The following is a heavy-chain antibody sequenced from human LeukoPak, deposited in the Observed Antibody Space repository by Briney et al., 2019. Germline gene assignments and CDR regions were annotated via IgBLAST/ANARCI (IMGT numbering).Heavy chain of an antibody. CDR2: ISGSGGST. V-gene: IGHV3-23*01. CDR1: GFTFSSYA. CDR3: AKDLNIAAAGRGDYFDY. J-gene: IGHJ4*02. D-gene: IGHD6-13*01. Sequence: PGGSLRLSCAASGFTFSSYAMSWVRQAPGKGLEWVSAISGSGGSTYYADSVKGWFTISRDNSKNTLYLQMNSLRAEDTAVYYCAKDLNIAAAGRGDYFDYWGQGTLVTVSS.